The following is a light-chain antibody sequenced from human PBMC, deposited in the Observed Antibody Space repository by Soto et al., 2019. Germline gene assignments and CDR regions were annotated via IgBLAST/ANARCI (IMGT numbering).Light chain of an antibody. V-gene: IGLV2-14*01. CDR1: SSDVGAYNY. CDR2: EVS. Sequence: QSVLTQPPSASGSPGQSVTISCTGTSSDVGAYNYVSWYQQHPGKAPKLMIYEVSNRPSGVSNRFSGSKSGNTASLTISGLQAEDEADYYCSSYTSSSTLFGTRTKLTVL. CDR3: SSYTSSSTL. J-gene: IGLJ1*01.